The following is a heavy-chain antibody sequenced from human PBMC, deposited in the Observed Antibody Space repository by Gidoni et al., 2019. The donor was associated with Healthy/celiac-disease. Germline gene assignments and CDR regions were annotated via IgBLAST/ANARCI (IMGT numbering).Heavy chain of an antibody. D-gene: IGHD6-19*01. Sequence: QVQLQESGPGLVKPSDPLSLTCPVSGGSISRYYWSWIRQPPGKGLEWIGYIYYSGSTNFTPSLKSRVTISVDTSKNQFSLKLSSVTAADTAVYYCARTSGWYPDYWGQGTLVTVSS. CDR3: ARTSGWYPDY. CDR1: GGSISRYY. CDR2: IYYSGST. J-gene: IGHJ4*02. V-gene: IGHV4-59*01.